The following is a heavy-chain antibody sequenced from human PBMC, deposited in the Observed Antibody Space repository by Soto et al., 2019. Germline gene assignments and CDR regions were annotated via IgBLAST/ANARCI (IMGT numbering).Heavy chain of an antibody. CDR2: IIPIFGTA. D-gene: IGHD3-22*01. CDR3: ASWDSSGYYSPAEYFQH. J-gene: IGHJ1*01. Sequence: QVQLVQSGAEVKKPGSSVKVSCKASGGTFSSYAISWVRQAPGQGLEWMGGIIPIFGTANYAQKFQGRVTITADESTSTDYMELSSLRSEDTAVYYCASWDSSGYYSPAEYFQHWGQGTLVTVSS. V-gene: IGHV1-69*01. CDR1: GGTFSSYA.